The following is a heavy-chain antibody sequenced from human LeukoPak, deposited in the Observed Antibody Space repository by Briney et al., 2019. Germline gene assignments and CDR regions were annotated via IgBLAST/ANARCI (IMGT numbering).Heavy chain of an antibody. CDR1: GVSFSSGSYD. Sequence: PSETLSLTCTVSGVSFSSGSYDWSCIRQPPGKGLEWIGYICYSGTTNYNPSLKSRVIISVDTSKNQYSLKLSSVTAADTAVYYCARYPGGSSWYVGLFDYWGQGTLVTVSS. J-gene: IGHJ4*02. V-gene: IGHV4-61*01. CDR3: ARYPGGSSWYVGLFDY. D-gene: IGHD6-13*01. CDR2: ICYSGTT.